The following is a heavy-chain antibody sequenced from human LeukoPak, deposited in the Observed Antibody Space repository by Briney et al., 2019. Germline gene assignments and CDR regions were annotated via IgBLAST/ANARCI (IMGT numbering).Heavy chain of an antibody. CDR2: IKSKTDGGTT. D-gene: IGHD4-17*01. V-gene: IGHV3-15*01. CDR3: TTDYGDRTDFDY. CDR1: GFTFSNAW. J-gene: IGHJ4*02. Sequence: GGSLRLSCAASGFTFSNAWMSWVRQAPGKGLEWVGRIKSKTDGGTTDYAAPVKGRFTISRDDSKNTLYLQMNSLKTEDTAVYYCTTDYGDRTDFDYWGQGTLVTVSS.